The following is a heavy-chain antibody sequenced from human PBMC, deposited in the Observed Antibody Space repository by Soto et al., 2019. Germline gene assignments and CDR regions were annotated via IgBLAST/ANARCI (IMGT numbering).Heavy chain of an antibody. CDR1: GYTFTDYS. CDR3: ARAKQWLARNYYGMDV. D-gene: IGHD6-19*01. CDR2: INTNSGGT. V-gene: IGHV1-2*04. J-gene: IGHJ6*02. Sequence: ASVKVSCKAYGYTFTDYSIHWVRQAPGERLERMGWINTNSGGTNYAQKFQGWVTMTRDTSISTAYMELSRLRSDDTAVYYCARAKQWLARNYYGMDVWGQGTTVTVSS.